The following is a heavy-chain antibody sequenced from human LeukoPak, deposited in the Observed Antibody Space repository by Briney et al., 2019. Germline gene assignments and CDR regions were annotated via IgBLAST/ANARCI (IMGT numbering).Heavy chain of an antibody. CDR2: ISGSGGST. Sequence: GGSLRLSCAASGFTFSSYAMSWVRQAPGKGLEWVSAISGSGGSTYYADSVKGRFTISRDNSKNTLYLQMNSLRAGDTAVYYCAKDGTYYDSSGYLDYWGQGTLVTVSS. D-gene: IGHD3-22*01. V-gene: IGHV3-23*01. CDR3: AKDGTYYDSSGYLDY. CDR1: GFTFSSYA. J-gene: IGHJ4*02.